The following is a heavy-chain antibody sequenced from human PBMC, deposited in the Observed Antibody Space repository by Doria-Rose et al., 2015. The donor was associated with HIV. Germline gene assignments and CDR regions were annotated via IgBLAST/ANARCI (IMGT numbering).Heavy chain of an antibody. D-gene: IGHD6-13*01. CDR2: IFSNDER. CDR1: GVSLSSPGMG. Sequence: QVTLKESGPVLVKPTETLTLTCTVSGVSLSSPGMGVNWIRQPPGKALEWLANIFSNDERSYNTSLKSRLTISRGTSKSQLVLTMTDMDPVDTATYYCARIKSSRWYHKYYFDFWGQGTLVIVSA. V-gene: IGHV2-26*01. CDR3: ARIKSSRWYHKYYFDF. J-gene: IGHJ4*02.